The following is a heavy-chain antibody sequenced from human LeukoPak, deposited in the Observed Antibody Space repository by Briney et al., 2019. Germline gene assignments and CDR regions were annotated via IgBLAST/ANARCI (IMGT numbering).Heavy chain of an antibody. V-gene: IGHV3-30*18. D-gene: IGHD2-15*01. J-gene: IGHJ5*02. CDR2: ISYDGSNK. Sequence: GGSLRLSCEASGFIFDDYAMHWVRQAPGKGLEWVAVISYDGSNKYYADSVKGRFTISRDNSKNTLYLQMNSLRAEDTAVYYCAKGKEKLGYCSGGSCHLYNWFDPWGQGTLVTVSS. CDR1: GFIFDDYA. CDR3: AKGKEKLGYCSGGSCHLYNWFDP.